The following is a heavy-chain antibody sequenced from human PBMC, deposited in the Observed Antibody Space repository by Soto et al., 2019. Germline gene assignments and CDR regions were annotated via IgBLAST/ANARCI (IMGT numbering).Heavy chain of an antibody. V-gene: IGHV3-48*02. CDR3: ARDLSH. CDR2: INSASTTT. J-gene: IGHJ4*02. Sequence: DVQLVESGGGLVQPGGSLRLSCAASGFSFSTYAIHWVRQAPGKGLEWISYINSASTTTFHADSVKGRFTVSRDNAKDTAYMQMIGLRHEDTAVYYCARDLSHWGQGTLVTVSS. CDR1: GFSFSTYA.